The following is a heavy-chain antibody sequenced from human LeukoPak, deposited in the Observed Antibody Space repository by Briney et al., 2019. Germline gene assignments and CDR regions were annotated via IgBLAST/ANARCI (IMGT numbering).Heavy chain of an antibody. J-gene: IGHJ6*02. CDR1: GFTFSSSW. CDR3: TRAMTRGYYYDMDV. Sequence: GGSLRLSCTASGFTFSSSWMHWVRQAPGKGLMWVSRISPDGSSTSHADSVRGRFTISRDNAKNTLYLQMNSLRAEDTAVYYCTRAMTRGYYYDMDVWGQGTTVTVSS. CDR2: ISPDGSST. D-gene: IGHD3-22*01. V-gene: IGHV3-74*01.